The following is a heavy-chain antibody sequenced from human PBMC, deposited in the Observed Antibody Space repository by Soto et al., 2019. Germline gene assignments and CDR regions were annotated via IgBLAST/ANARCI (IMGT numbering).Heavy chain of an antibody. CDR1: GFTFSSYE. CDR3: ARAVDHYDNSGYYPFDY. D-gene: IGHD3-22*01. CDR2: ISGGGDVI. J-gene: IGHJ4*02. V-gene: IGHV3-48*03. Sequence: EVQLVESGGGLVQPGGSLRLSCAASGFTFSSYEMNWVRQAPGKGLEWVSHISGGGDVIYYADSVKGRFTISRDNAKNSVYLQMSSLRAEDTAVYYCARAVDHYDNSGYYPFDYWGQGTLVTVSS.